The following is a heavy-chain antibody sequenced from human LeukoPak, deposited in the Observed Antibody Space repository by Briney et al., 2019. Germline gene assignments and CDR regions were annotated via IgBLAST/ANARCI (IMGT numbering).Heavy chain of an antibody. J-gene: IGHJ4*02. CDR3: ARVGADGSGFLFDY. CDR1: GGSFSGYY. D-gene: IGHD3-10*01. V-gene: IGHV4-34*01. Sequence: PSETLSLTCAVYGGSFSGYYWSWIRQPPGKGLEWVGEINHSGSTNYNPSLKSRVTISVDTSKNQFSLKLSSVTAADTAVYYCARVGADGSGFLFDYWGQGTLVTVAS. CDR2: INHSGST.